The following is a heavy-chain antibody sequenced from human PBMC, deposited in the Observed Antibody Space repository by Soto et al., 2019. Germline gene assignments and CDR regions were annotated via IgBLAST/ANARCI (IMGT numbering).Heavy chain of an antibody. CDR3: AKQLTRRMDSSYGMDV. J-gene: IGHJ6*02. Sequence: QVQLVQSGAEVKKPGSSVKVSCKASGGTFSSYAISWVRQAPGQGLEWMGGIIPIFGTANYAQKFQGRVTITADESTSTAYMELSSLRSEDTAVYYCAKQLTRRMDSSYGMDVWGQGTTVTVSS. V-gene: IGHV1-69*12. D-gene: IGHD6-13*01. CDR2: IIPIFGTA. CDR1: GGTFSSYA.